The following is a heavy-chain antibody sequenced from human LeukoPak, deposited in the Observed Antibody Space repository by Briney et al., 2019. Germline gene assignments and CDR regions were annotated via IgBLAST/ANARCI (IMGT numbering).Heavy chain of an antibody. Sequence: GGLRHCFGASGFTFSSYAMESVRQARGKGVGWVSSISSSSTYIHYAAGGKRRFPISSDNAKNSLYLQMDSLKAQDTAVYSCARDDNYALLTGHFDHPLDIWGQGTMVTLSP. J-gene: IGHJ3*02. D-gene: IGHD3-9*01. CDR2: ISSSSTYI. V-gene: IGHV3-21*01. CDR1: GFTFSSYA. CDR3: ARDDNYALLTGHFDHPLDI.